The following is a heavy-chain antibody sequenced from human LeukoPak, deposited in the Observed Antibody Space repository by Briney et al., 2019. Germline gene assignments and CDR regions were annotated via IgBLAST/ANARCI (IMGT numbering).Heavy chain of an antibody. Sequence: ASVKVSCKASGYTFTGYYMHWVRQAPGQGLEWMGWINPNSGATNYAQKFQGRAAMTRDTSISTAYMELSSLRSDDTAVYYCARGVAVAGIDYWGQGTLVTVSS. CDR2: INPNSGAT. V-gene: IGHV1-2*02. CDR1: GYTFTGYY. J-gene: IGHJ4*02. D-gene: IGHD6-19*01. CDR3: ARGVAVAGIDY.